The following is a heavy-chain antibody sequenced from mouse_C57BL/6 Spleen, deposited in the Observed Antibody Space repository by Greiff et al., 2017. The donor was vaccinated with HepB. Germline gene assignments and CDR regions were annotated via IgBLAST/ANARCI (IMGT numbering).Heavy chain of an antibody. J-gene: IGHJ1*03. CDR1: GYTFTSYW. V-gene: IGHV1-72*01. D-gene: IGHD2-4*01. Sequence: VQLQQSGAELVKPGASVKLSCKASGYTFTSYWMHWVKQRPGRGLEWIGRIDPNSGGTKYNEKFKSKATLTVDKPSSTAYMQLSSLTSEDSAVYYCASNSFRWVYDYDGWYFDVWGTGTTVTVSS. CDR3: ASNSFRWVYDYDGWYFDV. CDR2: IDPNSGGT.